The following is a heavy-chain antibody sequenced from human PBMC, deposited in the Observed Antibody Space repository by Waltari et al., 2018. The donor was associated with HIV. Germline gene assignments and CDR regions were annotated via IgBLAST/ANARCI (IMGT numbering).Heavy chain of an antibody. CDR1: GYNFTNYG. CDR3: ARDHYYGSSGYYSDY. CDR2: ISGYNGDT. D-gene: IGHD3-22*01. Sequence: QVHLVQPGAELRKPGASVPVSGKPSGYNFTNYGLPWVRQAPGQGLEWMGWISGYNGDTKYAQKVRGRVTMTTDTSTSTAYLEMGSLRFDDTAVYYCARDHYYGSSGYYSDYWGQGTLVTVSS. V-gene: IGHV1-18*01. J-gene: IGHJ4*02.